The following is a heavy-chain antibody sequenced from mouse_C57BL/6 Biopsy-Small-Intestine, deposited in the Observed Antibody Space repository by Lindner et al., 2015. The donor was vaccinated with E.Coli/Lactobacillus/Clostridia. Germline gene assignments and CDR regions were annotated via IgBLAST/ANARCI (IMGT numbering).Heavy chain of an antibody. D-gene: IGHD4-1*01. CDR3: ARPGTGTDYYAMDY. CDR2: ISSGSSTI. CDR1: GFTFSDYG. J-gene: IGHJ4*01. V-gene: IGHV5-17*01. Sequence: VQLQESGGGLVKPGGSLKLSCAASGFTFSDYGMHWVRQAPEKGLEWVAYISSGSSTIYYADTVKGRFTISRDNAKNTLFLQMTSLRSEDTAMYYCARPGTGTDYYAMDYWGQGTSVTVSS.